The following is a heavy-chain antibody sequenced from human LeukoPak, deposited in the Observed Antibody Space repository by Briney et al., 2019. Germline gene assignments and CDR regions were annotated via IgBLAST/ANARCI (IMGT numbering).Heavy chain of an antibody. D-gene: IGHD2-15*01. CDR3: ARGCSGGSCYSRYYYGMDV. V-gene: IGHV7-4-1*01. Sequence: ASVKVSCKASVYTFTSYAMNWVRQAPGQGLEWMGWINTNTGNPTYAQGFTGRFVFSLDTSVSTAYLQICSLKAEDTAVYYCARGCSGGSCYSRYYYGMDVWGKGTTVTVSS. CDR2: INTNTGNP. J-gene: IGHJ6*04. CDR1: VYTFTSYA.